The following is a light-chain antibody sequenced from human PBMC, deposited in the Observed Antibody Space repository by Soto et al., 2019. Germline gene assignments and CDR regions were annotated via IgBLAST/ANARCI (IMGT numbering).Light chain of an antibody. CDR1: SGHNNYA. J-gene: IGLJ2*01. Sequence: QLVLTQSPSASASLGASVKLTCTLSSGHNNYAIAWHQQQPEKGPRYLMKLNSDGSHNKGDGIPDRFSCSSSGTERYLIISSLQSEDETDYYCQTWGTGIVVFGGGTKLTVL. V-gene: IGLV4-69*01. CDR2: LNSDGSH. CDR3: QTWGTGIVV.